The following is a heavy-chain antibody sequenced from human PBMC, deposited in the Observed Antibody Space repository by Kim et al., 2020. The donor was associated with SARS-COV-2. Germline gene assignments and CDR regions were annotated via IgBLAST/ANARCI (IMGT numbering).Heavy chain of an antibody. CDR1: GGSFSGYY. CDR2: INHSGST. J-gene: IGHJ5*02. D-gene: IGHD2-15*01. CDR3: ARGGVVVVAATPHHLHNWFDP. Sequence: SETLSLTCAVYGGSFSGYYWSWIRQPPGKGLEWIGEINHSGSTNYNPSLKSRVTISVDTSKNQFSLKLSSVTAADTAVYYCARGGVVVVAATPHHLHNWFDPWGQGTLVTVSS. V-gene: IGHV4-34*01.